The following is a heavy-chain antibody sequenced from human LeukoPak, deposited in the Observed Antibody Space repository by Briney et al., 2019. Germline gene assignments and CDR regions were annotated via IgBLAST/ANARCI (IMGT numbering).Heavy chain of an antibody. J-gene: IGHJ5*02. V-gene: IGHV1-2*02. CDR1: GYSFTGHY. CDR2: INPYSGGT. Sequence: ASVKVSCKTSGYSFTGHYIHWVRQAPGQGLEWMGWINPYSGGTDYAQKFQGRVTTTGDTSKRTADMELRGLTPNDTAVYYCARMDGSGSYFGVNWLDPWGQGTLVTVSS. CDR3: ARMDGSGSYFGVNWLDP. D-gene: IGHD3-10*01.